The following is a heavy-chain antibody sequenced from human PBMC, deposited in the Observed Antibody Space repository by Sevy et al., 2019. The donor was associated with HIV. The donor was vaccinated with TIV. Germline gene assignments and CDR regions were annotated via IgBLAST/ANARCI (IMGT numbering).Heavy chain of an antibody. CDR1: GFTFSSYW. CDR2: IKQDGSEK. CDR3: ARDGDYSGYYYYGMDV. D-gene: IGHD4-4*01. J-gene: IGHJ6*02. V-gene: IGHV3-7*03. Sequence: GGSLRLSCAASGFTFSSYWMSWVRQAPGKGLEWVANIKQDGSEKYYLDSVKGRFTISRDNAKNSLYLQMNSLRAEDTAVYYCARDGDYSGYYYYGMDVWGQGTTVTVSS.